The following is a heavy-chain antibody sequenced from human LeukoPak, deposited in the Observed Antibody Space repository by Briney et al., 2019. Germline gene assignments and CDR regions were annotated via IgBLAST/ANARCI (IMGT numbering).Heavy chain of an antibody. CDR2: INPSGGGT. CDR1: GYTFSSYY. J-gene: IGHJ6*03. Sequence: ASVKVSRKASGYTFSSYYMHWVRQAPGQGLEWMGIINPSGGGTSYAQRFQGRVTMTRDMSTSTVYMELSSLRSEDTAVYYCARLLNYYYYMDVWGKGTTVTVSS. CDR3: ARLLNYYYYMDV. D-gene: IGHD2/OR15-2a*01. V-gene: IGHV1-46*01.